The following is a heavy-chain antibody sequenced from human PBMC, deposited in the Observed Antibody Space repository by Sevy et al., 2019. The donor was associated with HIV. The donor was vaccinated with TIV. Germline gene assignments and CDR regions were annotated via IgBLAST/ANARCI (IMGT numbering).Heavy chain of an antibody. CDR2: IYYSGST. CDR1: GGSISSGGYY. Sequence: SETLSLTCTDSGGSISSGGYYWSWIRQHPGKGLEGIGYIYYSGSTYYNPSLKSRVTISVDTSKNQFSLKLSSVTAADTAVYYCARYVVGAIFDYWGQGTLVTVSS. V-gene: IGHV4-31*03. J-gene: IGHJ4*02. CDR3: ARYVVGAIFDY. D-gene: IGHD1-26*01.